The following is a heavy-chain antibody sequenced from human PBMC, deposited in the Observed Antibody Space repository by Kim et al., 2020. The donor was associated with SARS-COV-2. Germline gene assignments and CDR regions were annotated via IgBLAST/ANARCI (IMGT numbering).Heavy chain of an antibody. J-gene: IGHJ4*02. D-gene: IGHD5-12*01. CDR2: VNSDGSST. CDR1: GFTFSSYW. Sequence: GGSLRLSCVASGFTFSSYWMHWVRPVPGKGLVWVSRVNSDGSSTSYADSVKGRFTISRDNARNTLYLQMNSLRAEDTAVYYCARLYTGYDWGKFDHCGQG. CDR3: ARLYTGYDWGKFDH. V-gene: IGHV3-74*01.